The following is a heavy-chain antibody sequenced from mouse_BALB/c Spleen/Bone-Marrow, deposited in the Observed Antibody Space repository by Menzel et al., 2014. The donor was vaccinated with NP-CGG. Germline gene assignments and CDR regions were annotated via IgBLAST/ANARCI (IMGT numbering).Heavy chain of an antibody. Sequence: EVQLQQSGPNLAKPGASVKISCKASGYSFTGYYMHWVKQSHGKSLEWIGRVNPNNDGTTYTQKFKGKAILTVDKSSSTAYMELRSLTSEDSAVYYCARRDYGDYWGQGTTLTVSS. D-gene: IGHD1-1*02. CDR3: ARRDYGDY. V-gene: IGHV1-18*01. CDR1: GYSFTGYY. J-gene: IGHJ2*01. CDR2: VNPNNDGT.